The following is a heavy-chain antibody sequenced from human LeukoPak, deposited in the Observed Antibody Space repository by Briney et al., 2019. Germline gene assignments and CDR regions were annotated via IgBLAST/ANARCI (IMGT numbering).Heavy chain of an antibody. CDR3: ARAGGFGELYFDY. V-gene: IGHV3-21*01. J-gene: IGHJ4*02. Sequence: GGSLRLSCAASGFTFSSYSMNWVRQAPGKGLEWVSSISSSSSYIYYADSVKGRFTISRDNAKSSLYLQMNSLRAEDTAVYYCARAGGFGELYFDYWGQGTLVTVSS. CDR1: GFTFSSYS. CDR2: ISSSSSYI. D-gene: IGHD3-10*01.